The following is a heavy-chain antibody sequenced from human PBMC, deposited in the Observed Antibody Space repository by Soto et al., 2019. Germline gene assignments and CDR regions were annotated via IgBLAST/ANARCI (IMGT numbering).Heavy chain of an antibody. Sequence: QVQLVESGGGVVQPGRSLRLSCVASGFTFSSHGMHWVRQAPGKGLEWVEVISDDGSERSYAASVKGRFTISRDYSKSTVYLQMNSLRTEDTAVYYCAKDVTSRGTGWFDRWGQGTLVTVSS. CDR3: AKDVTSRGTGWFDR. CDR2: ISDDGSER. J-gene: IGHJ5*02. V-gene: IGHV3-30*18. D-gene: IGHD2-15*01. CDR1: GFTFSSHG.